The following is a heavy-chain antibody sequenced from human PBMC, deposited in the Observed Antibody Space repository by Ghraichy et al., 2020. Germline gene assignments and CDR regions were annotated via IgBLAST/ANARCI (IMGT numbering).Heavy chain of an antibody. V-gene: IGHV1-8*01. CDR2: MNPNSGNT. CDR3: ARVNYYDSSGPPAFDI. J-gene: IGHJ3*02. Sequence: ASVKVSCKASGYTFTSYDINWVRQATGQGLEWMGWMNPNSGNTGYAQKFQGRVTMTRNTSISTAYMELSSLRSEDTAVYYCARVNYYDSSGPPAFDIWGQGTMVTVSS. D-gene: IGHD3-22*01. CDR1: GYTFTSYD.